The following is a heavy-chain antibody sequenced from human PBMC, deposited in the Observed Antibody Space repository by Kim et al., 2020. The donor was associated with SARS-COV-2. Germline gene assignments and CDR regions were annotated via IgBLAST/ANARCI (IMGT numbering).Heavy chain of an antibody. V-gene: IGHV1-8*01. J-gene: IGHJ5*02. CDR2: MNPNSGNT. CDR3: ARVGGYCSGGSCHNWFDP. Sequence: ASVKVSCKASGYTFTSYDINWVRQATGQGLEWMGWMNPNSGNTGYAQKFQGRVTMTRNTSISTAYMELSSLRSEDTAVYYCARVGGYCSGGSCHNWFDPWGQGTLVTVS. D-gene: IGHD2-15*01. CDR1: GYTFTSYD.